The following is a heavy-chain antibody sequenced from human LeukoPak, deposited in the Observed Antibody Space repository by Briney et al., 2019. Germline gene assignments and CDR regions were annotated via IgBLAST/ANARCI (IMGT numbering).Heavy chain of an antibody. V-gene: IGHV1-2*06. J-gene: IGHJ4*02. Sequence: ASVKVSCKASGYTFTGYFIYWVRQAPGQGLEWMGRINPSTGATDYAQKFQGRVTVTRDTSISTAYVDLTRLTSDDTAVYYCARGLKYCIGGSCYSRNFDYWGQGTLVTVSS. D-gene: IGHD2-15*01. CDR2: INPSTGAT. CDR3: ARGLKYCIGGSCYSRNFDY. CDR1: GYTFTGYF.